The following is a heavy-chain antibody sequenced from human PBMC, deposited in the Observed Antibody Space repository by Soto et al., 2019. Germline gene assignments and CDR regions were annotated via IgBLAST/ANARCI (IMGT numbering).Heavy chain of an antibody. J-gene: IGHJ6*02. Sequence: LRLSCAASGFTFSSYAMSWVRQAPGKGLEWVSAISGSGGSTYYADSVKGRFTISRDNSKNTLYLQMNSLRAEDTAVYYCAKDADVWSGAPYGMDVWGQGTTVTVSS. D-gene: IGHD3-3*01. CDR3: AKDADVWSGAPYGMDV. CDR2: ISGSGGST. V-gene: IGHV3-23*01. CDR1: GFTFSSYA.